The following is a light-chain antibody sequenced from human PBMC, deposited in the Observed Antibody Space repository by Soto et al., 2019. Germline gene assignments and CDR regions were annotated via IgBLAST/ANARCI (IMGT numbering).Light chain of an antibody. CDR1: SYNIGKNL. V-gene: IGLV1-47*01. CDR2: KTN. CDR3: AAWDDSLSAWV. Sequence: QSVLTQPPSASGTPGQRVTISCSGGSYNIGKNLVYWYQQRPGTAPKLLIFKTNARPSGVPDRFSGSNSGSSASLAISGLRSEGEADYFCAAWDDSLSAWVFGGGTKVTVL. J-gene: IGLJ3*02.